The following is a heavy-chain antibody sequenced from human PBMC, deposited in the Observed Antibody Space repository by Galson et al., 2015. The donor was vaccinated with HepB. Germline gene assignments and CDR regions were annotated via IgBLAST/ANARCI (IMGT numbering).Heavy chain of an antibody. J-gene: IGHJ3*02. CDR1: GYSFTSYW. CDR3: AGQLYSHAQLWLPINAFDI. V-gene: IGHV5-51*01. Sequence: QSGAEVKKPGESLKISCKGSGYSFTSYWIGWVRQMPGKGLEWMGIIYPGDSDTRYSPSFQGQVTISADKSISTAYLQWSSLKASDTAMYYCAGQLYSHAQLWLPINAFDIWGQGTMVTVSS. D-gene: IGHD5-18*01. CDR2: IYPGDSDT.